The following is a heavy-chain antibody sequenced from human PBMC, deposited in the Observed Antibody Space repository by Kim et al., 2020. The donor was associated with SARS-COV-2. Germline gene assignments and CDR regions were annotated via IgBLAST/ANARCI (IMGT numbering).Heavy chain of an antibody. CDR3: ARDSIGHYYGSGSYYTTGD. J-gene: IGHJ4*02. Sequence: GGSLRLSCAASGFTFSSYEMNWVRQAPGKGLEWVSYISSSGSTIYYADSVKGRFTISRDNAKNSLYLQMNSLRAEDTAVYYCARDSIGHYYGSGSYYTTGDRGQGTLVTVSS. CDR1: GFTFSSYE. CDR2: ISSSGSTI. D-gene: IGHD3-10*01. V-gene: IGHV3-48*03.